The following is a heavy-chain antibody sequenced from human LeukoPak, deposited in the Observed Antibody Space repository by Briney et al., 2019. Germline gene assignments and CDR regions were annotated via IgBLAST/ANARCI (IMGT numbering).Heavy chain of an antibody. CDR3: ARELYGRFEY. CDR2: INPYNGNT. CDR1: GYTFTTYG. D-gene: IGHD2-2*02. Sequence: ASVKVSCKVSGYTFTTYGISWVRQAPGQGLECMGWINPYNGNTNYAQKLQGRVTMTTDTSTSTAYMELRSLRSDDTAVYYCARELYGRFEYWGQGTLVTVSS. J-gene: IGHJ4*02. V-gene: IGHV1-18*01.